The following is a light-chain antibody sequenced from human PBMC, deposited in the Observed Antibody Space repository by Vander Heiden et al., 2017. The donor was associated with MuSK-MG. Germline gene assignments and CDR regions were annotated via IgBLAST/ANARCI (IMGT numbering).Light chain of an antibody. CDR2: LGS. J-gene: IGKJ4*01. V-gene: IGKV2-28*01. CDR1: QSLLHSNGYNY. CDR3: RQSLQTPLT. Sequence: DIVMTPSPLSLPVTPGEPASISCRSSQSLLHSNGYNYLDWYLQKPGQSPQLLIYLGSNRASGVPDRFSGSGSGTDFTLKISRVEAEDVGVYYCRQSLQTPLTFGGGTKVEIK.